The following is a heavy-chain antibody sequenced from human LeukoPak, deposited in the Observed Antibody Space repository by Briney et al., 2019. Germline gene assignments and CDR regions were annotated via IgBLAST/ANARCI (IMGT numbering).Heavy chain of an antibody. CDR1: GFTVSSNY. Sequence: PGASLRLSCAVSGFTVSSNYMSWVRQAPGKGLEWVSVIYSSGSTYYADSVKGRFTISRDNSKNTLYLQMNSLRAEDTAVYYCARELGYCSGASCYFKYYGMDVWGQGTTVTVFS. CDR2: IYSSGST. D-gene: IGHD2-15*01. V-gene: IGHV3-53*01. J-gene: IGHJ6*02. CDR3: ARELGYCSGASCYFKYYGMDV.